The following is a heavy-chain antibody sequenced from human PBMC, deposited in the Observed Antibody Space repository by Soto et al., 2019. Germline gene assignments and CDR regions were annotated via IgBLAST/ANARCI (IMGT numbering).Heavy chain of an antibody. V-gene: IGHV1-3*01. CDR1: GYRFTTQP. J-gene: IGHJ4*02. CDR3: ASSPDLGGGPFDY. Sequence: QVQLVQSGAEVKKPGASVKVSCKASGYRFTTQPIHWVRQAPGQGLEWMGWINSGNGYIQYSQKFQGRVTITRDTPASTAYMELSSLRSEDTAIYYCASSPDLGGGPFDYWGQGTLVTVSS. CDR2: INSGNGYI. D-gene: IGHD3-16*01.